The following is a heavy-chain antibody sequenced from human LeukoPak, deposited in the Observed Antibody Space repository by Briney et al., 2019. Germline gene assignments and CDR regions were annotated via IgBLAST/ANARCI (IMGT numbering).Heavy chain of an antibody. J-gene: IGHJ4*02. V-gene: IGHV1-18*01. CDR1: GYTFTSYG. CDR2: ISAYNGNT. Sequence: GASVKVSCKASGYTFTSYGISRVRQAPGQGLEWMGWISAYNGNTNYAQKLQGRVTMTTDTSTSTAYMELRSLRSDDTTVYYCARDMSRYYDFWSGYLIDYWGQGTLVTVSS. D-gene: IGHD3-3*01. CDR3: ARDMSRYYDFWSGYLIDY.